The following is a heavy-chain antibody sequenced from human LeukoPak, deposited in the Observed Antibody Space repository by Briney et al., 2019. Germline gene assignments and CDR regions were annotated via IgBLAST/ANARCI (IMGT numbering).Heavy chain of an antibody. CDR3: ARQPGAGWFDP. J-gene: IGHJ5*02. Sequence: GESLQISCQASGYSFTSSWIGWARQMPGKGLEGMAIINPGDSDTRHSPSFQGQVTISADKSISTVYLQWGSLKASDTAMYYCARQPGAGWFDPWGQGTLVTVSS. D-gene: IGHD3-10*01. CDR2: INPGDSDT. CDR1: GYSFTSSW. V-gene: IGHV5-51*01.